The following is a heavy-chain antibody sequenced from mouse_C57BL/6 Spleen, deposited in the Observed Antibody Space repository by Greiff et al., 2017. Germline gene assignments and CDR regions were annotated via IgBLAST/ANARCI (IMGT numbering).Heavy chain of an antibody. V-gene: IGHV3-6*01. J-gene: IGHJ4*01. CDR3: ARDTDYYYAMDY. Sequence: EVHLVESGPGLVKPSQSLSLTCSVTGYSITSGYYWNWIRQFPGNKLEWMGYISYDGSNNYNPSLKNRISITRDTSKNQFFLKLNSVTTEDTATYYCARDTDYYYAMDYWGQGTSVTVSS. CDR2: ISYDGSN. CDR1: GYSITSGYY.